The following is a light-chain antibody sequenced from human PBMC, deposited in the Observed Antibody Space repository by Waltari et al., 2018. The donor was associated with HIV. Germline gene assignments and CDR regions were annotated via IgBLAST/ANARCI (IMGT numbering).Light chain of an antibody. V-gene: IGKV4-1*01. CDR3: QQYYSTPYT. Sequence: DIVMTQSPDSLAVSLGERATINCKSSQSVLYSSNNKKYLAWYQQKPGQPPKLLIYWAFFRESGVPDRFSGSGSGTDFTLTISSLQAEDVAVYYCQQYYSTPYTFGQGTKLEIK. J-gene: IGKJ2*01. CDR1: QSVLYSSNNKKY. CDR2: WAF.